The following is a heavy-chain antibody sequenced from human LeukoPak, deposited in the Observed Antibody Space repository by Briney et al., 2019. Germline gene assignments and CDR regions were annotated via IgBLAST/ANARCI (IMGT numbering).Heavy chain of an antibody. CDR2: LYTSGES. D-gene: IGHD6-19*01. V-gene: IGHV4-4*07. CDR1: GDSISGYY. J-gene: IGHJ6*03. CDR3: ARGGIAVPGYYYFYYMDV. Sequence: PSETLSLTCSVSGDSISGYYWSWLRQAAGEGLEWIGRLYTSGESNYNPSLKSRIAMSFDTSRNQFSLRLTPVTAADTAVYFCARGGIAVPGYYYFYYMDVWGKGTTVTVSS.